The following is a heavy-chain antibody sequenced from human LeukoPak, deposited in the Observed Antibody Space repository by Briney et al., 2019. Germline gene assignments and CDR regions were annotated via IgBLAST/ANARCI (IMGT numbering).Heavy chain of an antibody. CDR1: GFTFSNHA. CDR2: IGGSSVPT. CDR3: AKDSIAANGVYDAFDI. D-gene: IGHD2-8*01. Sequence: GGSLRLSCAASGFTFSNHAMNWVRQAPGKGLEWVSHIGGSSVPTDYADSVKGRFTISRDNSRNMMYLQMDSLRVEDSAVYFCAKDSIAANGVYDAFDIWGQGTVVTVSS. J-gene: IGHJ3*02. V-gene: IGHV3-23*01.